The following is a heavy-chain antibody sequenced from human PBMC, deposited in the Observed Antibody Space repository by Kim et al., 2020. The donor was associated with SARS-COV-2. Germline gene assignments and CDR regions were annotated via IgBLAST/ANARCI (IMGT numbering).Heavy chain of an antibody. CDR1: GDTFSSYA. CDR3: ASSRTVTTSSLVYGRAV. CDR2: IIPLLDIT. Sequence: SVKVSCKASGDTFSSYAINWVRQGPGQGLDWMGRIIPLLDITYSAQKFRGRVTLTADKTTSTAHMALSSLRSDDTAVYYCASSRTVTTSSLVYGRAVWG. V-gene: IGHV1-69*04. D-gene: IGHD4-17*01. J-gene: IGHJ6*02.